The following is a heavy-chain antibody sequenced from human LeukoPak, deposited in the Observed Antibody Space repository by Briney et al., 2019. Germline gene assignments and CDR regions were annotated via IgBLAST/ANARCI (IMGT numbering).Heavy chain of an antibody. Sequence: SETLSLTCSVSGDSIYWSWVRQSPGKGLQWIGTVFSGGATSYSPSLASRVTMSLDKSKSHFSLKLSSVTAADTAIYYCAIVTSHPRYFDRWGQGTLVTVSS. D-gene: IGHD3-9*01. CDR3: AIVTSHPRYFDR. CDR1: GDSIY. CDR2: VFSGGAT. J-gene: IGHJ4*02. V-gene: IGHV4-59*01.